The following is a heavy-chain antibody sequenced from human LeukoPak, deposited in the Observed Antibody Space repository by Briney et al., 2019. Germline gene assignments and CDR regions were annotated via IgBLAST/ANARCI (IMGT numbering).Heavy chain of an antibody. CDR2: IKQDGSDK. CDR1: GFSFSGHW. V-gene: IGHV3-7*05. CDR3: ASRTTSGWYVY. Sequence: PGGSLRLSCAASGFSFSGHWMSWVRQAPGKGLEWVANIKQDGSDKDYVDSVKGRFTISRDNAKNSLYLQMNSLRAEDTAVYYCASRTTSGWYVYWGRGTLVTVSS. J-gene: IGHJ4*02. D-gene: IGHD6-19*01.